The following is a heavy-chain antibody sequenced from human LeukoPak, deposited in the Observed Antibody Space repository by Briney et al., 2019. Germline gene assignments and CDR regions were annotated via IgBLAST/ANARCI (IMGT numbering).Heavy chain of an antibody. CDR2: INHSGST. J-gene: IGHJ6*03. V-gene: IGHV4-34*01. CDR3: ARGLVAYYYYYMDV. CDR1: GGSFSGYY. Sequence: SETLSLTCAVYGGSFSGYYWSWIRQPPGKGLECMGEINHSGSTNYNPSLKSRVTISVDTSKNQFSLKLSSVTAADTAVYYRARGLVAYYYYYMDVWGKGTTVTVSS. D-gene: IGHD2-15*01.